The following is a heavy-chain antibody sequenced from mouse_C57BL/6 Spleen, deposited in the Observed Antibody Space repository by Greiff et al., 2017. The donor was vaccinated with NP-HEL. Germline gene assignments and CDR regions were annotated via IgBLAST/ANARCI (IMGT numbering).Heavy chain of an antibody. CDR2: IYYSGTI. CDR1: GISITTGNYR. CDR3: ARDIGYYGYFDY. J-gene: IGHJ2*01. Sequence: DVKLQESGPGLVKPSQTVFLTCTVTGISITTGNYRWSWIRQFPGNKLEWIGYIYYSGTITYNPSLTSRTTITRDTPKNQFFLEMNSLTAEDTATYYCARDIGYYGYFDYWGQGTTLTVSS. D-gene: IGHD2-3*01. V-gene: IGHV3-5*01.